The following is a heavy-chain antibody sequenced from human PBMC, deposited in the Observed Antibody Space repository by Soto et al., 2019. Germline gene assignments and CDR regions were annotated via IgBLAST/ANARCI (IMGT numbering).Heavy chain of an antibody. CDR2: INAGNGNT. Sequence: VKVSCKASGYTFTSYAMHWVRQAPGQRLEWMGWINAGNGNTKYSQKFQGRVTITADKSTSTAYMELSSLRSEDTAVYYCARDRSYGDYVSFDYWGQGTLVTVSS. D-gene: IGHD4-17*01. V-gene: IGHV1-3*01. CDR1: GYTFTSYA. CDR3: ARDRSYGDYVSFDY. J-gene: IGHJ4*02.